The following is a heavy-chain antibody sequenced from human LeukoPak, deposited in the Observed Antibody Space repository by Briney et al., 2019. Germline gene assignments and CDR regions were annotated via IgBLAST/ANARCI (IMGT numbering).Heavy chain of an antibody. D-gene: IGHD3-10*01. CDR2: ISWNSGSI. V-gene: IGHV3-9*01. CDR1: GFTFDDYA. CDR3: AKAHYYGSGSYYALDY. J-gene: IGHJ4*02. Sequence: PGGSLRLSCAASGFTFDDYAMHWVRQAPGKGLEWVSGISWNSGSIGYADSVKGRFTISRDNAKNSLYLQMNSLRAEDTALYNCAKAHYYGSGSYYALDYWGQGTLVTVSS.